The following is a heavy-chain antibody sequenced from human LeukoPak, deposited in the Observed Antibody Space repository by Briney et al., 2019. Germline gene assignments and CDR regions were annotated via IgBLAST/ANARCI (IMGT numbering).Heavy chain of an antibody. D-gene: IGHD3-10*01. CDR3: AKDKYYYGAGSDFDY. V-gene: IGHV3-30*02. CDR2: IWYDGSNK. CDR1: GFTFSSDG. J-gene: IGHJ4*02. Sequence: GGSLRLSWAAYGFTFSSDGMHWVRQAPGKGLEWVAVIWYDGSNKYYADSVKGRFTISRDNSKNTLYLQMNSLRAEDTAVYYCAKDKYYYGAGSDFDYWGQGALVTVSS.